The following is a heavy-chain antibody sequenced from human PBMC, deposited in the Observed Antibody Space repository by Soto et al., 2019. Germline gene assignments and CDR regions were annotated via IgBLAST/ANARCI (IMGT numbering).Heavy chain of an antibody. Sequence: QVQLVQSGVEVKKPGASVKVSCKAMGYTFTNYGLSWVRQAPGEGLEWLGWISAYNGNTKYEQKVEDRVKLTKDTSASTAYLELRSLTSDDTAVYYCVRGDGGYFDHWGQGTLVLVSS. CDR2: ISAYNGNT. D-gene: IGHD3-16*01. CDR3: VRGDGGYFDH. V-gene: IGHV1-18*01. CDR1: GYTFTNYG. J-gene: IGHJ4*02.